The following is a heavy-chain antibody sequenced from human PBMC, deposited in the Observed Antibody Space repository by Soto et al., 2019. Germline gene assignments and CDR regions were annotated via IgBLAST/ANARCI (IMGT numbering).Heavy chain of an antibody. Sequence: PSETLSLTCTVSGGSISSYYWSWIRQPPGKGLEWIGYIYYSGSTNYNPSLKSRVTISVGTSKNQFSLKLSSVTAADTAVYYCARVGDSLDYWGQGTLVTVSS. CDR2: IYYSGST. CDR1: GGSISSYY. V-gene: IGHV4-59*01. J-gene: IGHJ4*02. D-gene: IGHD3-22*01. CDR3: ARVGDSLDY.